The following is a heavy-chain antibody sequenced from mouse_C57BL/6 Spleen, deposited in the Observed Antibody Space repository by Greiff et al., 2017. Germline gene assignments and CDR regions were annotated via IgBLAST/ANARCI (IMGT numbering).Heavy chain of an antibody. V-gene: IGHV1-52*01. D-gene: IGHD2-13*01. CDR3: ARCGGDYVPPYWYFDV. CDR2: IDPSDSET. Sequence: VQLQQPGAELVRPGSSVKLSCKASGYTFTSYWMHWVSQTPIKGLEWVGNIDPSDSETHYTQKLKDKATLTVDKSSSTAYMQLSRLTSEDSAVYDCARCGGDYVPPYWYFDVWGTGTTVTVSS. J-gene: IGHJ1*03. CDR1: GYTFTSYW.